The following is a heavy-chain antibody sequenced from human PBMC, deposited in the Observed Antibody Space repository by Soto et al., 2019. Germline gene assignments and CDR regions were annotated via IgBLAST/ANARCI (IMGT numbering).Heavy chain of an antibody. CDR2: IYYSGST. CDR3: AGAYYYGSGSYPSPYYYYGMDV. V-gene: IGHV4-31*03. CDR1: GGSISSGGYY. D-gene: IGHD3-10*01. J-gene: IGHJ6*02. Sequence: SETLSLTCTVSGGSISSGGYYWSWIRQHPGKGLEWIGYIYYSGSTYYNPSLKSRVTISVDTSKNQFSLKLSSVTAADTAVYYCAGAYYYGSGSYPSPYYYYGMDVWGQGTTVTVS.